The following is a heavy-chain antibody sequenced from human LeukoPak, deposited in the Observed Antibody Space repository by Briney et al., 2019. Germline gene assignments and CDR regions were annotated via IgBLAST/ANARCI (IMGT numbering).Heavy chain of an antibody. CDR3: AKGRGTTVTAAANY. V-gene: IGHV3-23*01. J-gene: IGHJ4*02. CDR1: EFIFSNFA. D-gene: IGHD4-17*01. Sequence: GGSLRLSCVASEFIFSNFAMSWVRQAPGKGLEWVSTISGNAAATYYGDSVKGRFTISRDNSRNTLYLQMNSLRAEDTAIYYCAKGRGTTVTAAANYWGQGTLVTVSS. CDR2: ISGNAAAT.